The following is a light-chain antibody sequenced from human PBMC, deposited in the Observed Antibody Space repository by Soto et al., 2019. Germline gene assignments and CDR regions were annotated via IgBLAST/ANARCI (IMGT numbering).Light chain of an antibody. CDR3: VLYMRPNWV. V-gene: IGLV8-61*01. J-gene: IGLJ3*02. CDR1: SGSVSTAYY. Sequence: QTVVTQEPSFSVSPGGTVTLTCGLNSGSVSTAYYPSWYQQTPGQAPRTLIYNTNTRSSGVPDRFSGSILGNKAALTITGAQADDECDYYCVLYMRPNWVFGVGTKLTVL. CDR2: NTN.